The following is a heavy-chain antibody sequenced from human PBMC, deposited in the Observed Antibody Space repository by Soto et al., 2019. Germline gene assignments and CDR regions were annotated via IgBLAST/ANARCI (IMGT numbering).Heavy chain of an antibody. D-gene: IGHD3-10*01. CDR1: GFTFSSFA. CDR2: ISGSGGST. Sequence: EMQLLESGGGLVQPGGSLRLSCAASGFTFSSFAMSWVRQAPGKGLDWVSAISGSGGSTYSADSVKGRFTISRDNSNETLYLEISSLRAEDTAVYYCARQSYYFGSGRIGGDYWGQGTLVIVSS. J-gene: IGHJ4*02. CDR3: ARQSYYFGSGRIGGDY. V-gene: IGHV3-23*01.